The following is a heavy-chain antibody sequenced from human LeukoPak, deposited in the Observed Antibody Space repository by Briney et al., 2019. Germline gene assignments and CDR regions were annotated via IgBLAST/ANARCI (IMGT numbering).Heavy chain of an antibody. CDR3: AKVLSSGYYTYYYYGMDV. CDR1: GFTFSSYG. CDR2: ISYDGSNK. Sequence: GGSLRLSCAASGFTFSSYGMHWVRQASGKGLEWVAVISYDGSNKYYADSVKGRFTISRDNSKNTLYLQMNSLRDEDTAVYYCAKVLSSGYYTYYYYGMDVWGQGTTVIVSS. V-gene: IGHV3-30*18. J-gene: IGHJ6*02. D-gene: IGHD3-22*01.